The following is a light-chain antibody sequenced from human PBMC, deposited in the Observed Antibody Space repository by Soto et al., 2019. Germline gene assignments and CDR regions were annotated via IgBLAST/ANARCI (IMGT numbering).Light chain of an antibody. CDR3: QHFNSYPWT. Sequence: DIQMTQSPSSLSPSVGDRVTITCRASRSISDWLAWYQQKPGKAPELLIFDASNLKSGVSSRFSGSGSGTGFTLTISSLQPDDFATYYCQHFNSYPWTFGQGTKVDIK. V-gene: IGKV1-5*01. J-gene: IGKJ1*01. CDR1: RSISDW. CDR2: DAS.